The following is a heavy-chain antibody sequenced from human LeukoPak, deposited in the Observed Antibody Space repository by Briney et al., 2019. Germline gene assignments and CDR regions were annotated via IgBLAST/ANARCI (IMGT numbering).Heavy chain of an antibody. Sequence: EASVKVSCKVSGYTLTELSMHWVRQAPGKGLEWMGGFDPEDGETIYAQKFQGRVTMTEDTSTDTAYMELSSLRSEDTAVYYCAGSLGYCTSNVCYLKYWGQGTLVTVSS. J-gene: IGHJ4*02. V-gene: IGHV1-24*01. CDR2: FDPEDGET. D-gene: IGHD2-8*01. CDR1: GYTLTELS. CDR3: AGSLGYCTSNVCYLKY.